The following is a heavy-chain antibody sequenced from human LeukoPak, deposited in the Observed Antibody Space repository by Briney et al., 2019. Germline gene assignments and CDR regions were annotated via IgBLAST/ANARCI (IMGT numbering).Heavy chain of an antibody. V-gene: IGHV3-66*01. D-gene: IGHD6-19*01. CDR3: AKERNLEIAVAGTIFDY. J-gene: IGHJ4*02. CDR1: GFTVNSYY. Sequence: GGSLRLSCAASGFTVNSYYMGWVRQAPGKGLEWVSVIYSDGDTYYADSVKGRFTISRDNSKNMIYLEMSSLKAEDTAVYYCAKERNLEIAVAGTIFDYWGQGTLVTVSS. CDR2: IYSDGDT.